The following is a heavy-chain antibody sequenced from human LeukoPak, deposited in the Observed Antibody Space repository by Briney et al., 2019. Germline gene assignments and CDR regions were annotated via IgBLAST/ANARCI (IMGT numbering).Heavy chain of an antibody. D-gene: IGHD5-18*01. CDR2: ISSGSSTM. Sequence: GGSLRLSCAASGFTFSSYAMSWVRQAPGKGLEWVSYISSGSSTMYYADSVKGRFTISRDNVKNSLYLQMNSLRAEDTAVYYCARMGYTAMATYYSDYWGQGTLVTVSS. CDR1: GFTFSSYA. V-gene: IGHV3-48*01. CDR3: ARMGYTAMATYYSDY. J-gene: IGHJ4*02.